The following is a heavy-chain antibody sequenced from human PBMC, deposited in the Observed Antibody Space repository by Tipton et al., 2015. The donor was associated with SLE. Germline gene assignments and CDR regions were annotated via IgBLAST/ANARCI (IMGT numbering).Heavy chain of an antibody. CDR1: GVSISRGGYY. J-gene: IGHJ4*02. CDR3: ARGGEMSTVPFDY. Sequence: TLSLTCTVSGVSISRGGYYWSWIRQHPGKGLEWIAYVYYSGSIYYNPSLQGRGSISVDTSKNQFSLRLTSVTAADTALYYCARGGEMSTVPFDYWGQGTLVTVSS. V-gene: IGHV4-31*03. CDR2: VYYSGSI. D-gene: IGHD5-24*01.